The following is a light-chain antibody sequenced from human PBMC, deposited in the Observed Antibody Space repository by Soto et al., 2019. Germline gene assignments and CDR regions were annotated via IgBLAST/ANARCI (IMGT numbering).Light chain of an antibody. CDR1: QAIRNA. J-gene: IGKJ5*01. V-gene: IGKV1D-13*01. CDR3: QQFNDYQGT. CDR2: DAS. Sequence: AILVTQCPSSLSATVGERVTITCRASQAIRNAVAWYQQKPGKPPRPLIYDASRLESGVPSRFSGSGSGTDFTLTISSLQPEDFATYYCQQFNDYQGTFGQGTRLEI.